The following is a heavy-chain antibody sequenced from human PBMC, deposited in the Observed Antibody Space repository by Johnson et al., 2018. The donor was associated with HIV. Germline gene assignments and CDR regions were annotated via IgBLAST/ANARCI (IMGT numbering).Heavy chain of an antibody. V-gene: IGHV3-30-3*01. J-gene: IGHJ3*02. CDR1: GFTFSSYA. CDR3: ARVVMITFGGVIALDAFDI. Sequence: QVQLVESGGGVVQPGRSLRLSCAASGFTFSSYAMHWVRQAPGKGLEWVAVISYDGSNKYYADSVRGRFTISRDNSKNTLYLQMNSLRAEDTALYYCARVVMITFGGVIALDAFDIWGQGTMVTVSS. D-gene: IGHD3-16*02. CDR2: ISYDGSNK.